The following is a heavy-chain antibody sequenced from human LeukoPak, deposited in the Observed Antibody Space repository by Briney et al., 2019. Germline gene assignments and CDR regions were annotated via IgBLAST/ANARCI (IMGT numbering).Heavy chain of an antibody. J-gene: IGHJ6*02. CDR1: GYSFTGYY. CDR2: INPKSGET. V-gene: IGHV1-2*02. Sequence: ASVKVSCKASGYSFTGYYIHWVRQAPGQGLEWMGWINPKSGETNYTQKFQGRFTLTRDTSISTAYMDLSRLRPDDTAAYYCATYDFWSGYLGGMDVWGLGTTVTVSS. D-gene: IGHD3/OR15-3a*01. CDR3: ATYDFWSGYLGGMDV.